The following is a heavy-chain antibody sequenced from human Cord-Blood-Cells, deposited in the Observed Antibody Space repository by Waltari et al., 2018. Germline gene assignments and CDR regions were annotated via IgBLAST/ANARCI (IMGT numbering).Heavy chain of an antibody. Sequence: QVQLQQWGAGLLKPSETLSLTCAVYGGSCSGYYWSWIPQPPGKGLEWIGEINHSGSTNYNPSLKSRVTISVDTSKNQFSLKLSSVTAADTAVYYCARGGIAVAGMTHLDYWGQGTLVTVSS. V-gene: IGHV4-34*01. CDR2: INHSGST. CDR1: GGSCSGYY. CDR3: ARGGIAVAGMTHLDY. J-gene: IGHJ4*02. D-gene: IGHD6-19*01.